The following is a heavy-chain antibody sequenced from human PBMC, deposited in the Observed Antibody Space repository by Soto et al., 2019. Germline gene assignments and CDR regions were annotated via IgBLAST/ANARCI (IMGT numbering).Heavy chain of an antibody. CDR3: ARASARYCSSTSCYHYYYYGMDV. Sequence: SETLSLTCTVSGGSISSGDYYWSWIRQPPGKGLEWIGYIYYSGSTYYNPSLKSRVTISVDTSKNQFSLKLSSVTAADTAVYYCARASARYCSSTSCYHYYYYGMDVWGQGTTVTVSS. CDR2: IYYSGST. D-gene: IGHD2-2*01. CDR1: GGSISSGDYY. J-gene: IGHJ6*02. V-gene: IGHV4-30-4*01.